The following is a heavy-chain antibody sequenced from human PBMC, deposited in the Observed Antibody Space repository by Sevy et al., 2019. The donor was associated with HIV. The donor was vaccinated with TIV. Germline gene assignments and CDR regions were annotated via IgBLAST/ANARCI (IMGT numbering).Heavy chain of an antibody. CDR1: EFTFNNYG. CDR3: AKDLTERYSTSSGDFDY. V-gene: IGHV3-30*02. CDR2: TRYDGSTK. D-gene: IGHD6-6*01. Sequence: GGSLRLSCAASEFTFNNYGMHWVRQAPGKGLQWVAFTRYDGSTKYYADSVKGRFTISRDNSKNTLYLQMNSLRVEDTAMYYCAKDLTERYSTSSGDFDYWGQGSLVTVSS. J-gene: IGHJ4*02.